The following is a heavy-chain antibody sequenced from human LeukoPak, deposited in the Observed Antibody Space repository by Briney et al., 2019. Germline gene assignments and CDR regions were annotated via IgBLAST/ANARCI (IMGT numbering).Heavy chain of an antibody. CDR1: GYTFTSYD. CDR3: ASVPSSWYPQGNGGHHDY. J-gene: IGHJ4*02. D-gene: IGHD6-13*01. CDR2: MNPNSGNT. V-gene: IGHV1-8*01. Sequence: ASVKVSCKASGYTFTSYDINWVRQATGQGLEWMGWMNPNSGNTGYAQKFQGRVTMTRNTSISTAYMELSSLRSEDTAVYYCASVPSSWYPQGNGGHHDYWGQGTLVTVSS.